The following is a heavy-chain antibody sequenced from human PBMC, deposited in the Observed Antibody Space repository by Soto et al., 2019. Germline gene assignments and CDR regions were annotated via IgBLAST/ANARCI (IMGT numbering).Heavy chain of an antibody. CDR3: AKGGKWFGARTGGLDY. V-gene: IGHV3-23*01. CDR2: ISGSGGST. D-gene: IGHD3-10*01. CDR1: GFTFSSYA. Sequence: EVQLLESGGGLVQPGGSLRLSCAASGFTFSSYAMSWVRQAPGKGLEWVSAISGSGGSTYYADSVKGRFTISRDNSKNKLYLQMNSLSAGDTAVYDCAKGGKWFGARTGGLDYWGQGTLVTVSS. J-gene: IGHJ4*02.